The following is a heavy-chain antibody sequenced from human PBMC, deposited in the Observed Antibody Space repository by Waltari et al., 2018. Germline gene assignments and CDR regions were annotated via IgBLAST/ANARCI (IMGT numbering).Heavy chain of an antibody. J-gene: IGHJ3*02. D-gene: IGHD3-3*01. CDR3: ARGDGGSGLGASDI. V-gene: IGHV3-33*01. CDR1: GFTFRNHG. CDR2: IWYDGSNK. Sequence: VQSGRSLRLSCVGSGFTFRNHGMNWVRQAPGKGLEWVAGIWYDGSNKNYVDSVKGRFTISRDNSKNTLYLEMNSLRAEDTAVYFCARGDGGSGLGASDIWGQGTMVTVSS.